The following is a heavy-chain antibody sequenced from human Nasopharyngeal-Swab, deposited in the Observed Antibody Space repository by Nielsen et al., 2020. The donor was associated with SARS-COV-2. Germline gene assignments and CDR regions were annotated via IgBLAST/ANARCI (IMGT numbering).Heavy chain of an antibody. Sequence: SLKISCTASGFNFHDYVMHWVRQAPGKGLEWVSSVSWNSGNIGYADSVKGRFTISRDNAKNSLYLQMNSLRAEDTAIYHCARQTIYSFGWFDSWGQGNLVTVSS. J-gene: IGHJ5*01. CDR3: ARQTIYSFGWFDS. CDR2: VSWNSGNI. V-gene: IGHV3-9*01. CDR1: GFNFHDYV. D-gene: IGHD3-3*01.